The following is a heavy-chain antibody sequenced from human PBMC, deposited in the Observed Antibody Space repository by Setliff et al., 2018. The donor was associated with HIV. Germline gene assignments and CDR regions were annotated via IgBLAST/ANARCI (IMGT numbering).Heavy chain of an antibody. Sequence: SETLSLTCTVSGGSISSNYWSWMRQPPGKGLEWIGSIYYSGSTYYNPSLKSRVSMSVDTSENQFSLKRSSVTAADTAVYYCAREKGRYFDWSHTRDAFDIWGQGTMVTVSS. J-gene: IGHJ3*02. D-gene: IGHD3-9*01. V-gene: IGHV4-59*12. CDR1: GGSISSNY. CDR2: IYYSGST. CDR3: AREKGRYFDWSHTRDAFDI.